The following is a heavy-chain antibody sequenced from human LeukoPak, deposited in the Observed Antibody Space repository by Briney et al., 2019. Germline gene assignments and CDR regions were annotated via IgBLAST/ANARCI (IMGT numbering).Heavy chain of an antibody. V-gene: IGHV4-34*01. J-gene: IGHJ4*02. CDR1: GGSFSGYY. CDR2: INHSGST. CDR3: VRSDYYDSSGLDY. Sequence: SETLSLTCAVYGGSFSGYYWSWIRQPPGKGLEWIGEINHSGSTNYNPSLKSRVTISVDTSKNQFSLKLSSVTAADTAVYYCVRSDYYDSSGLDYWGQGTLVTVSS. D-gene: IGHD3-22*01.